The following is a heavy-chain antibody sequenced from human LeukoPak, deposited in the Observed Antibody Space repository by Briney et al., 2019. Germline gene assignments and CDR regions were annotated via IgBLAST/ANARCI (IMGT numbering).Heavy chain of an antibody. CDR3: AKDISRNTMVRGDIDY. CDR1: GFTFTSYG. Sequence: GRSLRVSCAASGFTFTSYGMHWVRQARGKGLEWVAVISYDGSNKYYADSVKGRFTISRDNSKNTLYLQMNSLRAEDTAVYYCAKDISRNTMVRGDIDYWGQGTLVTVSS. D-gene: IGHD3-10*01. V-gene: IGHV3-30*18. CDR2: ISYDGSNK. J-gene: IGHJ4*02.